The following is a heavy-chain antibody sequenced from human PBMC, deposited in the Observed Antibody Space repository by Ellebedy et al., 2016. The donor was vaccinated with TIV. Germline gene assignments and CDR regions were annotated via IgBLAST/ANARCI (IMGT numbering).Heavy chain of an antibody. CDR3: AREDTDWYYFDN. CDR2: ISGASDHI. CDR1: GFNFRNYI. J-gene: IGHJ4*02. V-gene: IGHV3-21*06. Sequence: GGSLRLXXAASGFNFRNYIINWVRQAPGKGPEWVSSISGASDHIYYGDSVKGRFAISRDNTKNLLFLQMNSLRADDTAIYYCAREDTDWYYFDNWGQGTLVTVSS. D-gene: IGHD3-9*01.